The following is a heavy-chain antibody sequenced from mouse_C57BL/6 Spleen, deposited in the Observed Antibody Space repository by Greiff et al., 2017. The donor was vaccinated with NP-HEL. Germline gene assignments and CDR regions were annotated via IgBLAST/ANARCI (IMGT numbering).Heavy chain of an antibody. V-gene: IGHV1-50*01. J-gene: IGHJ2*01. Sequence: VQLQQPGAELVKPGASVKLSCKASGYTFTSYWMQWVKQRPGQGLEWIGEIDPSDSYTNYNQKFKGKATLTVDTSSSTAYMQLSSLTSEDSAVYYCARWDGYYPDYWGQGTTLTVSS. CDR3: ARWDGYYPDY. CDR1: GYTFTSYW. D-gene: IGHD2-3*01. CDR2: IDPSDSYT.